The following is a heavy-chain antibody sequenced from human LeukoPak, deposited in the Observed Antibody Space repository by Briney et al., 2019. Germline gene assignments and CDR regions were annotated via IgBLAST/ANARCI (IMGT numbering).Heavy chain of an antibody. J-gene: IGHJ5*02. D-gene: IGHD3-10*01. CDR2: IDHSGST. CDR3: ARVYVIVVRGRWFDP. V-gene: IGHV4-34*01. Sequence: KPSETLSLTCAVYGGSLSGYSWTWIRQPPGKGLEWIGEIDHSGSTNYNASPTSRVIISADTSQNQFSLKLTSVTVADTAVYYCARVYVIVVRGRWFDPWGQGTLVTVSS. CDR1: GGSLSGYS.